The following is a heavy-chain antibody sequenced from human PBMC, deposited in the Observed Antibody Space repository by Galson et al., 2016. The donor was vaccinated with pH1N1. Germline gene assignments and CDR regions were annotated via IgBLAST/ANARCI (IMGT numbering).Heavy chain of an antibody. V-gene: IGHV4-61*09. Sequence: RQPAGKGLEWIGHIRTSGSTNYNPSLKSRVTISVDTSKNQFSLKVSSVTAADTAVYYCARDRSPARLYYWGQGTLVTVSS. CDR3: ARDRSPARLYY. J-gene: IGHJ4*02. D-gene: IGHD2-2*01. CDR2: IRTSGST.